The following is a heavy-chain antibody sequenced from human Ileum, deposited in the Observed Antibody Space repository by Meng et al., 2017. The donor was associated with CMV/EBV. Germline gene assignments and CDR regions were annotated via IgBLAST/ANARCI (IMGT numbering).Heavy chain of an antibody. D-gene: IGHD3-22*01. CDR2: IGSGGADL. CDR1: GFTFNIYP. J-gene: IGHJ4*02. CDR3: AQGPRRGDSSPVY. Sequence: GGSLRLSCEASGFTFNIYPMTWVRQVLGKGLEWVSSIGSGGADLYYTDSVKGRFTISRDNSKNTLDLHMNSLRVEETAIYYCAQGPRRGDSSPVYWGQGTPVT. V-gene: IGHV3-23*01.